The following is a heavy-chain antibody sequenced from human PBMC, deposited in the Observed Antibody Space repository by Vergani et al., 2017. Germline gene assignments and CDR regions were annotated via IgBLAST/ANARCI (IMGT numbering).Heavy chain of an antibody. CDR3: TKAGQYDSDNFHDS. CDR2: IRYDGTKR. J-gene: IGHJ1*01. CDR1: GFTFRIYG. V-gene: IGHV3-30*02. D-gene: IGHD3-22*01. Sequence: VQLVESGGGLVKPGESLRLSCIASGFTFRIYGMHWVRQAPGKGLEWVAFIRYDGTKRFYGDSVKGRFTISRDNSQTTVFLQMNSLRADDSAVYYCTKAGQYDSDNFHDSWGQGALVTVAS.